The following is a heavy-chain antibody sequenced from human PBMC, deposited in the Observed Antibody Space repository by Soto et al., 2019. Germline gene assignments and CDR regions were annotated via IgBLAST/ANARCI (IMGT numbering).Heavy chain of an antibody. J-gene: IGHJ5*02. D-gene: IGHD3-3*01. Sequence: GGSLRLSCAASGFTFSSYGMHWVRQAPGKGLEWVAVISYDGSNKYYADSVKGRFTISRDNSKNTLYLQMNSLRAEDTAVYYCAKNERAEVFWSGYYNNWFDPWGQGTLVTVSS. CDR2: ISYDGSNK. CDR3: AKNERAEVFWSGYYNNWFDP. CDR1: GFTFSSYG. V-gene: IGHV3-30*18.